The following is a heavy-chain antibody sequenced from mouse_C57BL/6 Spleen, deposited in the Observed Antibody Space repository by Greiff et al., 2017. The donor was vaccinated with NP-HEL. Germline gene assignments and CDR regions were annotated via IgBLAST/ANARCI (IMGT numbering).Heavy chain of an antibody. Sequence: EVKLVDSGGGLVKPGGSLKLSCAASGFTFSDYGMHWVRQAPEKGLEWVAYISSGSSTIYYADTVKGRFTISRDNAKNTLFLQMTSLRSEDTAMYYCARNNWDYLDYWGQGTTLTVSS. J-gene: IGHJ2*01. CDR2: ISSGSSTI. V-gene: IGHV5-17*01. CDR1: GFTFSDYG. CDR3: ARNNWDYLDY. D-gene: IGHD4-1*02.